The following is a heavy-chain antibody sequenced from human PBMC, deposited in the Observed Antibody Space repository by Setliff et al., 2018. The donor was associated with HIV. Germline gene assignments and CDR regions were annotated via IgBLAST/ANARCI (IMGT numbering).Heavy chain of an antibody. D-gene: IGHD3-10*01. V-gene: IGHV1-69*05. CDR1: GGTFSNYA. Sequence: SVKVSCKASGGTFSNYAINWVRQAPGQGLEWMVGIIPILGTANYAQKFQGRVTITTDESTSTAYMELSSLRSEGTAVYYCARGAHPGSAEDYYYYYMDVWGKGTTVTVSS. CDR3: ARGAHPGSAEDYYYYYMDV. CDR2: IIPILGTA. J-gene: IGHJ6*03.